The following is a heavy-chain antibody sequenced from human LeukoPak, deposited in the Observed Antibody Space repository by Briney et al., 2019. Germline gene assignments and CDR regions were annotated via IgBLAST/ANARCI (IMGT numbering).Heavy chain of an antibody. J-gene: IGHJ5*02. Sequence: SETLSLTCTVSGDSISHYYLSWIRQPPGKGLEWIGYIYYSGNTNYNPSLKSRITMSVDTSKNQVSLRLRSVTAADTAVYYCAREGMIGHHNWFDPWGQGTLVSVSS. V-gene: IGHV4-59*01. D-gene: IGHD3-22*01. CDR3: AREGMIGHHNWFDP. CDR1: GDSISHYY. CDR2: IYYSGNT.